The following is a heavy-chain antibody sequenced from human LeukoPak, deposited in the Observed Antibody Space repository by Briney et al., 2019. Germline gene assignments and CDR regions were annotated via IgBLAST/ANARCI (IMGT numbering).Heavy chain of an antibody. CDR1: GFGYSTFA. V-gene: IGHV3-23*01. CDR3: AKVMKASEGLTMVRGVIIKTAGLYYMDV. CDR2: ISTSGETT. Sequence: PGWSLRLSCAASGFGYSTFAMAWVRQAPGKGLEWVSTISTSGETTYYADSVKGRFTASRDNSKNTLSLQMNGLRVDDTAVYYCAKVMKASEGLTMVRGVIIKTAGLYYMDVWGRGTTVTVSS. J-gene: IGHJ6*03. D-gene: IGHD3-10*01.